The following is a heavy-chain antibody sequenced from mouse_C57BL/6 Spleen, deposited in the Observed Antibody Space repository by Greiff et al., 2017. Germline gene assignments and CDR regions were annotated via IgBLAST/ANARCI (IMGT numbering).Heavy chain of an antibody. D-gene: IGHD3-3*01. CDR2: IDPSDSYT. V-gene: IGHV1-69*01. J-gene: IGHJ4*01. Sequence: VQLQQPGAELVMPGASVKLSCKASGYTFTSYWMHWVKQRPGQGLEWIGEIDPSDSYTNYNQKFKGKSTLTVDKSSSTAYMQLSSLASEDSAVYYCARQGRGAMDYWGQGTSVTVSS. CDR3: ARQGRGAMDY. CDR1: GYTFTSYW.